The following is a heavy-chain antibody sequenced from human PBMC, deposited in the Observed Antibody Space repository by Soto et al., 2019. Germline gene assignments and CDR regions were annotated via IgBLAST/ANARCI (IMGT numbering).Heavy chain of an antibody. Sequence: PSETLSLTCSVSGGSISSSSYNWDWIRQPQGEGLEWIGTIYYNGDTDYNPSLKSRATISVDASDYQFSLKLSSVTAADTSIYYCARFSGNAFDIWGHGTMVTVS. CDR2: IYYNGDT. V-gene: IGHV4-39*01. CDR3: ARFSGNAFDI. CDR1: GGSISSSSYN. J-gene: IGHJ3*02.